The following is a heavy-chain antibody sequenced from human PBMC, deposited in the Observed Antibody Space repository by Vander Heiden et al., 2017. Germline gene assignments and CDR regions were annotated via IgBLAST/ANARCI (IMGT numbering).Heavy chain of an antibody. J-gene: IGHJ4*02. D-gene: IGHD3-22*01. Sequence: QVQLQQWGAGLLKPSETLSLTCAVYGGSFSGYYWSWIRQPPGKGLEWIGEINHSGSTNYNPSLKSRVTISVDTSKNQFSLKLSSVTAADTAVYYCARAGGYYDSSGYYWGQGTLVTVSS. V-gene: IGHV4-34*01. CDR1: GGSFSGYY. CDR2: INHSGST. CDR3: ARAGGYYDSSGYY.